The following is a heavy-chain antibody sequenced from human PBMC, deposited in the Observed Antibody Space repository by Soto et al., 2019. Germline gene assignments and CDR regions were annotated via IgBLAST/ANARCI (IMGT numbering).Heavy chain of an antibody. V-gene: IGHV3-23*01. CDR2: ISGSGRST. J-gene: IGHJ4*02. Sequence: VQLLESGGGLIQPGGSLRLSCAASGFTFSSSAMSWVRQAPGKGIEWISVISGSGRSTFSADSVKGRVTISRDNSKNTLYLPTNSLRAEDTAIYHCAKTGGGGGIRDYFDYWGKGTLVTVSS. CDR1: GFTFSSSA. D-gene: IGHD2-21*01. CDR3: AKTGGGGGIRDYFDY.